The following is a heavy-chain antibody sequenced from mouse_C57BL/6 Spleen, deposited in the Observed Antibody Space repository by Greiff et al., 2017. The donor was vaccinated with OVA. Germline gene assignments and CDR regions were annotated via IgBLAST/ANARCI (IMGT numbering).Heavy chain of an antibody. V-gene: IGHV3-6*01. D-gene: IGHD2-3*01. CDR3: APDGYYSGFAY. Sequence: ESGPGLVKPSQSLSLTCSVTGYSITSGYYWNWIRQFPGNKLEWMGYISYDGSNNYNPSLKNRISITRDTSKNQFFLKLNSVTTEDTATYYCAPDGYYSGFAYWGQGTLVTVSA. CDR1: GYSITSGYY. CDR2: ISYDGSN. J-gene: IGHJ3*01.